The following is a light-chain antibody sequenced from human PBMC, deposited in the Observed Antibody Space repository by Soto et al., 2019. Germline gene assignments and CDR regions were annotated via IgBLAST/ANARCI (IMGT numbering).Light chain of an antibody. CDR3: QQLNSYQLT. CDR2: AAS. J-gene: IGKJ4*01. V-gene: IGKV1-9*01. CDR1: QGISSY. Sequence: DIQLTQSPSFLSASVGDRVTITCRASQGISSYLAWYQQKPGKAPKLLIYAASTLQSGVPSRFSGSGSGTEFTLTISSLQPEDFATYYCQQLNSYQLTVGGGTKVEIK.